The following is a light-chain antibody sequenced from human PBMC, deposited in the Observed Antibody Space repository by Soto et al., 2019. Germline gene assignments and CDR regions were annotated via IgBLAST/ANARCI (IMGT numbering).Light chain of an antibody. Sequence: DIQMTQSPSSLSASVGDRVTITCQASRDIGKFLNWFQEKPGKAPKLLIYDASNLQTGDASRFSGSGSGTDFTFTITNLQPEDFATYYCQRYDSLPPTFGQGTRLEIK. CDR3: QRYDSLPPT. CDR2: DAS. V-gene: IGKV1-33*01. J-gene: IGKJ5*01. CDR1: RDIGKF.